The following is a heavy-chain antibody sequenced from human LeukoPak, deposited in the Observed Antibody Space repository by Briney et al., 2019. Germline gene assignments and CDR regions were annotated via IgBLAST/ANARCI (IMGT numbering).Heavy chain of an antibody. CDR2: IYYSGST. D-gene: IGHD6-19*01. Sequence: SETLSLTCTVSGGSISSSSYYWGWIRQPPGKGLEWIGSIYYSGSTYYNPSLKSRVTISVDKSKKQISLTLTSVTGADTAVYYCAGERGEEYSSGWYKTNYFDNWGQGIRVTVSS. J-gene: IGHJ4*02. CDR1: GGSISSSSYY. V-gene: IGHV4-39*07. CDR3: AGERGEEYSSGWYKTNYFDN.